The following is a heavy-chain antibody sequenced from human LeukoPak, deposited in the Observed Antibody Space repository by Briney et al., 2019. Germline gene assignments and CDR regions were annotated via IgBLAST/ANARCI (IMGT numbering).Heavy chain of an antibody. J-gene: IGHJ4*02. Sequence: GGSLRLSCAASGFTFSSYWMHWVRQAPGKGLVWVSRINTDGSTTDYADSVKGRFTISRDNAKDTLYLQMNSLRAEDTAVYYCASGYVGDGGNSRWGQGTLVTVSS. D-gene: IGHD4-23*01. CDR2: INTDGSTT. V-gene: IGHV3-74*01. CDR3: ASGYVGDGGNSR. CDR1: GFTFSSYW.